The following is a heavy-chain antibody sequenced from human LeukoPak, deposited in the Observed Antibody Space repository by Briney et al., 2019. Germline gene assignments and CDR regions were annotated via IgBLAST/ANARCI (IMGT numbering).Heavy chain of an antibody. CDR2: IIPIFGTA. CDR1: GGTFSSYA. CDR3: ATGLGAPRAPFDP. V-gene: IGHV1-69*06. J-gene: IGHJ5*02. D-gene: IGHD4/OR15-4a*01. Sequence: SVKVSCKASGGTFSSYAISWVRQAPGQGLEWMGGIIPIFGTANYAQKFQGRVTMTEDTSTDTAYMELSSLRSEDTAVYYCATGLGAPRAPFDPWGQGTLVTVSS.